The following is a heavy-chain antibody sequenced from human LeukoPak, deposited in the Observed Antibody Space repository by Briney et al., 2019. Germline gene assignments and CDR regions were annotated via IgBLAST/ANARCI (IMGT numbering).Heavy chain of an antibody. J-gene: IGHJ4*02. CDR1: GFIFSSYW. CDR3: SRRLDY. CDR2: IKDDGTEK. V-gene: IGHV3-7*03. Sequence: GGSLRLSCAASGFIFSSYWMTWVRQAPGKGLERVANIKDDGTEKYYVDSVKGRFTISRDNAKNSLYLQLNSLRVEDTAVYYCSRRLDYWGQGTLVTVSS.